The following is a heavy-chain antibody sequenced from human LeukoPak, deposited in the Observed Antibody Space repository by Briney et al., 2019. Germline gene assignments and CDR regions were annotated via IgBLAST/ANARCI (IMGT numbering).Heavy chain of an antibody. CDR3: AKDPRSGPFDY. D-gene: IGHD2-15*01. J-gene: IGHJ4*02. V-gene: IGHV3-23*01. CDR1: GFTFSTYA. Sequence: GGSLRLSCAASGFTFSTYAMSWVRQAPGKGLEWVSTISGSGGRTYYADSVKGRFTISRDNSKNTLYLQMNSLRAEDTAVYYCAKDPRSGPFDYWGQGTLVTVSS. CDR2: ISGSGGRT.